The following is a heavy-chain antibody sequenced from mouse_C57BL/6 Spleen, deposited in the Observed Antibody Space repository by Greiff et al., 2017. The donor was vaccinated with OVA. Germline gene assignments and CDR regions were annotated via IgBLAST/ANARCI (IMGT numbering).Heavy chain of an antibody. Sequence: EVQLQQSGPELVKPGASVKISCTASGFTFTDYYMNWVKQSHGKSLEWIGDINPNNGGTSYNQKFKGKATLTVDKSSSTAYMELRSLTSEDSAVYYCARWVWSYYFDYWGQGTTLTVSS. CDR2: INPNNGGT. V-gene: IGHV1-26*01. CDR1: GFTFTDYY. J-gene: IGHJ2*01. CDR3: ARWVWSYYFDY. D-gene: IGHD2-10*02.